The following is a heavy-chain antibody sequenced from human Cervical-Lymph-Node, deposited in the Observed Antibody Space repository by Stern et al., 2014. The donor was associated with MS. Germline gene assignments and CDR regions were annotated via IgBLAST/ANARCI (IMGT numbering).Heavy chain of an antibody. D-gene: IGHD3-9*01. CDR3: ARDWEECNQILTGYCYYYGMDV. CDR2: INPGNGNS. J-gene: IGHJ6*02. CDR1: GYTFTDHT. Sequence: QVQLVQSGAEVKKPGASVKVSCKASGYTFTDHTIHWVRQAPGQRLEWVGWINPGNGNSEYSHKFIDRVTITRDTSASTAYMEVSSLRSEDTAVYYCARDWEECNQILTGYCYYYGMDVWGQGTTVTVSS. V-gene: IGHV1-3*01.